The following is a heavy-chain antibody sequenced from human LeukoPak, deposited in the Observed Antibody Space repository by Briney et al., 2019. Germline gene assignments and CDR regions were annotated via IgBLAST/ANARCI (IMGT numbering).Heavy chain of an antibody. D-gene: IGHD3-10*01. V-gene: IGHV1-46*01. CDR3: ARGGVYYGPGSD. CDR1: GYTFTSYY. J-gene: IGHJ4*02. CDR2: INPSGGGT. Sequence: ASVKVSCKASGYTFTSYYMHWVRQAPGQGLEWMGIINPSGGGTSYAQEFQGRVTMSRDTSTSTVYMELSSLRSEDTAVYYCARGGVYYGPGSDWGQGTLVTVSS.